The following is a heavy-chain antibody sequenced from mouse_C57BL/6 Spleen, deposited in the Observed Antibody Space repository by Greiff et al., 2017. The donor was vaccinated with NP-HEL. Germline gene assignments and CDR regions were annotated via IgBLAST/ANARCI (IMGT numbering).Heavy chain of an antibody. CDR2: ISDGGSYT. J-gene: IGHJ4*01. CDR3: ARDTTVVEAMDY. D-gene: IGHD1-1*01. CDR1: GFTFSSYA. V-gene: IGHV5-4*01. Sequence: VQLKESGGGLVKPGGSLKLSCAASGFTFSSYAMSWVRQTPEKRLEWVATISDGGSYTYYPDNVKGRFTISRDNAKNNLYLQMSHLKSEDTAMYYCARDTTVVEAMDYWGQGTSVTVSS.